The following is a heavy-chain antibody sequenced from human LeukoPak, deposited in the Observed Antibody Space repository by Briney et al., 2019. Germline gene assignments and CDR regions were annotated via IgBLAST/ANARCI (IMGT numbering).Heavy chain of an antibody. J-gene: IGHJ4*02. V-gene: IGHV3-21*01. D-gene: IGHD6-6*01. CDR3: ARDRAARPVDY. Sequence: GGSLRLSCAASGFTFSSYAMSWVRQAPGKGLEWVSSISSSSSYIYYADSVKGRFTISRDNAKNSLYLQMNSLRAEDAAVYYCARDRAARPVDYWGQGTLVTVSS. CDR2: ISSSSSYI. CDR1: GFTFSSYA.